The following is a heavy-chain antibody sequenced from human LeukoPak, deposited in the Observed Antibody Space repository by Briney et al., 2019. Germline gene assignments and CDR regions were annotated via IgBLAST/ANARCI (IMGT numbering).Heavy chain of an antibody. CDR3: TTARPYYYDSSGYPSNFDY. CDR2: IKSKTDGGTT. Sequence: GGSLRLSCAASGFTFSNAWMSWVRQAPGKGLEWVGRIKSKTDGGTTDYAAPVKGRFTISRDDSKTTLYLQMNSLKTEDTAVYYCTTARPYYYDSSGYPSNFDYWGQGTLVTVSS. D-gene: IGHD3-22*01. J-gene: IGHJ4*02. V-gene: IGHV3-15*01. CDR1: GFTFSNAW.